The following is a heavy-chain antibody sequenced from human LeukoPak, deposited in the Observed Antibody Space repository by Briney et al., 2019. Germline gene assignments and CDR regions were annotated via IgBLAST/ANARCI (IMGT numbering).Heavy chain of an antibody. CDR2: IKSKTDGGTT. CDR1: GFTFSNAW. Sequence: GGSLRLSCAASGFTFSNAWMSWVRQAPGKGLERVGRIKSKTDGGTTDYAAPVKGRFTISRDDSKNTLYLQMNSLKTEDTAVYYCTTDALVVPAANPVDYWGQGTLVTVSS. J-gene: IGHJ4*02. CDR3: TTDALVVPAANPVDY. D-gene: IGHD2-2*01. V-gene: IGHV3-15*01.